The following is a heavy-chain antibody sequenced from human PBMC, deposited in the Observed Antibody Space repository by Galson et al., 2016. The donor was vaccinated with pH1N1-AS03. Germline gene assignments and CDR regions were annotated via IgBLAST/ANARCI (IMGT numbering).Heavy chain of an antibody. D-gene: IGHD6-6*01. CDR2: SIPMLGSG. J-gene: IGHJ4*02. V-gene: IGHV1-69*04. CDR1: GGTFSTNG. Sequence: SVKVPCKASGGTFSTNGFTWVRQAPGQGLEWMGRSIPMLGSGNYAQKLQGRVTIIADISTCTTYMELSNLTSEDTAIYYGAGERGSSSSSTFGYWGQGTQVTVSS. CDR3: AGERGSSSSSTFGY.